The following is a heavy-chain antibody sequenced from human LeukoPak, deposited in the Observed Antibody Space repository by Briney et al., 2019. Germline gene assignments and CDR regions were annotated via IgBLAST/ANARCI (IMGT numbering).Heavy chain of an antibody. Sequence: GESLKISCKGSGYSFTSYWIGWVRQMPGKGLEWIGIIYPGDSDTRCSPSFQGQVTISADKSISTAYLQWSSLKASDTAMYYCARLYYDILTGSLSPHFDYWGQGTLVTVSS. CDR3: ARLYYDILTGSLSPHFDY. D-gene: IGHD3-9*01. CDR1: GYSFTSYW. V-gene: IGHV5-51*01. CDR2: IYPGDSDT. J-gene: IGHJ4*02.